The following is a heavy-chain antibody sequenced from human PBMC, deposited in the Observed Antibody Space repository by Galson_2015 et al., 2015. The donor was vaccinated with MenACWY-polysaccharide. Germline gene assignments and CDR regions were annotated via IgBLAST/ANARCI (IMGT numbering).Heavy chain of an antibody. CDR2: IYYSGST. J-gene: IGHJ4*02. Sequence: GGSISSSSYYWGWIRQPPGKGLEWIGSIYYSGSTYYNPSLKSRVTISVDTSKNQFSLKLSSVTAADTAVYYCARHPDPASYDSSGYYYRAWFDYWGQGTLVTVSS. CDR3: ARHPDPASYDSSGYYYRAWFDY. CDR1: GGSISSSSYY. V-gene: IGHV4-39*01. D-gene: IGHD3-22*01.